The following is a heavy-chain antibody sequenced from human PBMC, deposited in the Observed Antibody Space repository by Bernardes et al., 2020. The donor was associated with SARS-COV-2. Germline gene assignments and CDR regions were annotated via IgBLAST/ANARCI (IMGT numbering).Heavy chain of an antibody. Sequence: SETLSPTCTVSGGSINSDDDYWSWIRQPPGKGLEWIGHISHTGTSYYNPSLKSRLTISIDSSKNQFSLKLRSVAAADTAVYYCARWSHGDFVGWFDPWGQGTLVTVSS. CDR1: GGSINSDDDY. CDR3: ARWSHGDFVGWFDP. CDR2: ISHTGTS. D-gene: IGHD4-17*01. J-gene: IGHJ5*02. V-gene: IGHV4-30-4*01.